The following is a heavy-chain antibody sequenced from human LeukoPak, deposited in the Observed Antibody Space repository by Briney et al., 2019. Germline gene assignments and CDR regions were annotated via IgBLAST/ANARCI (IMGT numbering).Heavy chain of an antibody. CDR1: GYTFTSYD. D-gene: IGHD6-13*01. Sequence: ASVKVSCKASGYTFTSYDINWVRQATGQGLEWMGWMNPNSGNTGYAQKFQGRVTMTRNTSISTAYMELSSLRSEDTAVYYCARVLAAGYLYYFDYWGQGTLVTVSS. CDR2: MNPNSGNT. J-gene: IGHJ4*02. CDR3: ARVLAAGYLYYFDY. V-gene: IGHV1-8*01.